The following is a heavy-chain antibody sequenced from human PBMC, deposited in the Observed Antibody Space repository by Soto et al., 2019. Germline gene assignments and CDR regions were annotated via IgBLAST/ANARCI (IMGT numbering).Heavy chain of an antibody. J-gene: IGHJ4*02. CDR2: IGGSGAGT. D-gene: IGHD6-19*01. Sequence: EVQLLESGGGLVQPGGSLRLSCAASGFTFSSYAMSWVRQAPGKGLEWVSGIGGSGAGTNYADSVKGRFTISRDNSKNTLYLQMSSLRAEDTDVYYCARGGGIAVAGTHLDYWGQGTLVTVSS. CDR1: GFTFSSYA. CDR3: ARGGGIAVAGTHLDY. V-gene: IGHV3-23*01.